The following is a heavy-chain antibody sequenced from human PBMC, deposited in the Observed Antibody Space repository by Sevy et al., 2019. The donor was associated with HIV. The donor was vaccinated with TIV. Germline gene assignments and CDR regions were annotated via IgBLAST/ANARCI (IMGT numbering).Heavy chain of an antibody. V-gene: IGHV3-7*01. CDR2: IKQDGSEK. J-gene: IGHJ6*02. CDR1: GFTFSSYW. D-gene: IGHD5-18*01. Sequence: GGSLRLSCAASGFTFSSYWMSWVRQAPGKGLEWVANIKQDGSEKYYVDSVKGRFTISRDNAKNSLYLQMNSLRAEDTAVYYCARDGRYSYGYRNYYYYYGMDVWGQGTTVTGSS. CDR3: ARDGRYSYGYRNYYYYYGMDV.